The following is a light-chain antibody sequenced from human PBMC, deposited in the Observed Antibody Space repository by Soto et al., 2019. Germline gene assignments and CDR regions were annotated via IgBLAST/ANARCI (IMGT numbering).Light chain of an antibody. V-gene: IGLV2-8*01. CDR2: EVS. CDR1: SSDVGGYNY. J-gene: IGLJ1*01. CDR3: SSYAGSNMGRV. Sequence: QSVLTQPPSASGSPGQSVTISCTGTSSDVGGYNYVSWYQQHPGKAPKLMIYEVSKRPSGVPDRFSGSKSGNTASLTVSGLQAEDEADYYCSSYAGSNMGRVFGAGTNVTVL.